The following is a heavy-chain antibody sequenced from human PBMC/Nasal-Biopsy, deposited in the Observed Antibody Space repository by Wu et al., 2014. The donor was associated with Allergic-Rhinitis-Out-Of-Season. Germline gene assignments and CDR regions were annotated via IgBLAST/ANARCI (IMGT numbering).Heavy chain of an antibody. CDR3: AREVKDSDYWEDYFYYRMDV. Sequence: TLSLTCAVSDDSISSSSYYWGWIRQPPGKGLEWIGSIYYSGSTYYNPSLKSRVTISVDTSKTQFSLKLSSVTAADTAMYYCAREVKDSDYWEDYFYYRMDVWGKGTTVTVSS. V-gene: IGHV4-39*07. CDR2: IYYSGST. D-gene: IGHD4-11*01. J-gene: IGHJ6*03. CDR1: DDSISSSSYY.